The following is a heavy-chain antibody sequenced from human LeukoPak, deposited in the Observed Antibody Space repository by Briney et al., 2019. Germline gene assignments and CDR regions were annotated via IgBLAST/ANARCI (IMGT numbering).Heavy chain of an antibody. J-gene: IGHJ4*02. V-gene: IGHV3-33*01. D-gene: IGHD5-24*01. Sequence: GGSLRLSCAASGFTFSSYGMHWVRQAPGKGLEWVAVIWYDGSNKYYADSVKGRFTISRDNSKNTPYLQMNSLRAEDTAVYYCAREGVIGDGYNFFDYWGQGTLVTVSS. CDR1: GFTFSSYG. CDR2: IWYDGSNK. CDR3: AREGVIGDGYNFFDY.